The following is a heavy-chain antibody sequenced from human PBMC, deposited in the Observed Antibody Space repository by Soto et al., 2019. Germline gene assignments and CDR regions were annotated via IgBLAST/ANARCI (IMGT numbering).Heavy chain of an antibody. V-gene: IGHV1-69*12. CDR3: ARRYYDSSGYYPKDGSWFDP. D-gene: IGHD3-22*01. J-gene: IGHJ5*02. CDR2: IIPIFGTA. CDR1: GGTFSSYA. Sequence: QVQLVQSGAEVKKPGSSVKVSCKASGGTFSSYAISWVRQAPGQGLEWMGGIIPIFGTANYAQKFQGRVTITADESTSRDYMELSSLGSEDTAVYYCARRYYDSSGYYPKDGSWFDPWGQGTLVTVSS.